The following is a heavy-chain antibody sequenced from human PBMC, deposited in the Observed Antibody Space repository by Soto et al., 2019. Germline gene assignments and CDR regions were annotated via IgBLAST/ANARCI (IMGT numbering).Heavy chain of an antibody. D-gene: IGHD3-10*01. J-gene: IGHJ6*02. Sequence: PSETLSLTCTVSGGSISSYYWSWIRQPPGKGLEWIGYIYHSGSSNYNPSLKSRVTISVDTSKNQFSLRLSSVTAADTALYYCARYGSGRYHHWYYGMDVWGQGTTVTVSS. CDR3: ARYGSGRYHHWYYGMDV. V-gene: IGHV4-59*08. CDR1: GGSISSYY. CDR2: IYHSGSS.